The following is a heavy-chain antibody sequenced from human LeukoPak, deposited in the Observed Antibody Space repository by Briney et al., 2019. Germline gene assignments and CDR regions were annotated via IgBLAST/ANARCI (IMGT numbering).Heavy chain of an antibody. Sequence: PSETLSLTCAVYGGSFSGYYWSWIRRPPGKGLEWIGEINHSGSTNYNPSLKSRVTISVDTSKNQFSLKLSSVTAADTAVYYCARLRGYLFDYWGQGTLVTVSS. CDR1: GGSFSGYY. V-gene: IGHV4-34*01. D-gene: IGHD5-12*01. CDR3: ARLRGYLFDY. CDR2: INHSGST. J-gene: IGHJ4*02.